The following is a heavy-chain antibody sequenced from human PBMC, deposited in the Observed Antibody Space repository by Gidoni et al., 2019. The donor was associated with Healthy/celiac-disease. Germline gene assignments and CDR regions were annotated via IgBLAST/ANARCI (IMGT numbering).Heavy chain of an antibody. V-gene: IGHV5-10-1*03. CDR3: ARSPGTYSEN. CDR2: IDPSDSYT. J-gene: IGHJ4*02. CDR1: GYSFTSYW. D-gene: IGHD1-1*01. Sequence: EVQLVQSGAEVKKHGESLRISCEGSGYSFTSYWIIWVRQVPGKGLEWMGRIDPSDSYTNYSPSFQGHVTISADKSISTAYLQWTSLKASDTAMYYCARSPGTYSENWGQGTLVTVSS.